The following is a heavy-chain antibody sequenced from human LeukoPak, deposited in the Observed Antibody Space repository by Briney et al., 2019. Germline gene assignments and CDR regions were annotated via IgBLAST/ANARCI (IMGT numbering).Heavy chain of an antibody. CDR3: ARERGYSHYFDY. J-gene: IGHJ4*02. CDR2: IYYSGST. V-gene: IGHV4-59*01. D-gene: IGHD3-22*01. Sequence: SETLSLTCTVSGGSISSYYWSWIRQPPGKGLEWIGYIYYSGSTNYNPSLKSRVTISVDTPKNQFSLKLSSVTAADTAVYYCARERGYSHYFDYWGQGTLVTVSS. CDR1: GGSISSYY.